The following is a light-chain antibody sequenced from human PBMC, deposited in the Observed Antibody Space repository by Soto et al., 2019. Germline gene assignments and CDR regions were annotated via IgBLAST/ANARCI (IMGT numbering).Light chain of an antibody. J-gene: IGKJ1*01. CDR2: GAS. CDR3: PQYENWVKP. V-gene: IGKV3-15*01. Sequence: EILMTQSPPTLYVSPGERATLSCRASQSISRNLAWFQQKPGQAPSLLIFGASTRAAGIPARFSGSGSGAEFSLTIICVQSEDFALYSCPQYENWVKPSAQGTKVDIK. CDR1: QSISRN.